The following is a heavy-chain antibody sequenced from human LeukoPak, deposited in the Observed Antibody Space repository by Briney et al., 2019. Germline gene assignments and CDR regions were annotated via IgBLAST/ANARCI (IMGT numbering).Heavy chain of an antibody. CDR2: INTKTGNP. J-gene: IGHJ4*02. CDR1: GYTFTSYP. D-gene: IGHD5-18*01. Sequence: GASVKVSCKASGYTFTSYPINWVRQAPGQGLEWMGWINTKTGNPTYAQGFTGRFVSSLDTSVSTAYLLISSLKPEDTAVYYCASRPGQQPPAPLDYWGQGTLVSVSS. V-gene: IGHV7-4-1*02. CDR3: ASRPGQQPPAPLDY.